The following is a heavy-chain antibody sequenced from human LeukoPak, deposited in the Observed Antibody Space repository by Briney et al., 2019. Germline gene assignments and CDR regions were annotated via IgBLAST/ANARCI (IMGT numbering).Heavy chain of an antibody. D-gene: IGHD1-26*01. J-gene: IGHJ3*02. Sequence: GGSLRLSCAASGFTFSNYDMHWVRQAPGKGLEWVAYINVITGYIYYADSLKGRFTISRDSAKKSLFLEMNSLRVEDTAVYYCARDRSGSSSVDDAFDIWGQGIMVTVSS. CDR3: ARDRSGSSSVDDAFDI. CDR2: INVITGYI. V-gene: IGHV3-21*01. CDR1: GFTFSNYD.